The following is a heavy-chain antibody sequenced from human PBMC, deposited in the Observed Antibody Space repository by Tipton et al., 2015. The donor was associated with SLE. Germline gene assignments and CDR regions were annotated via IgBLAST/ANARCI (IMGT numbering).Heavy chain of an antibody. Sequence: SLRLSCAASGFPFDDFAMLWVRQVPGKGLEWVSTITWNSDNIDYADSVRGRFTISRDNANYVLYLQMNSLRPEDTALYYCATYSSGWSPHDYWGQGTLVTVSS. D-gene: IGHD6-19*01. CDR1: GFPFDDFA. J-gene: IGHJ4*02. CDR3: ATYSSGWSPHDY. CDR2: ITWNSDNI. V-gene: IGHV3-9*01.